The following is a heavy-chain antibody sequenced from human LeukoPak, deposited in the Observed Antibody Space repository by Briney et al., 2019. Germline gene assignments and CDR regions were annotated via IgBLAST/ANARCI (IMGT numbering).Heavy chain of an antibody. J-gene: IGHJ3*02. V-gene: IGHV3-23*01. CDR2: ISGSGT. CDR1: GFTFRSYA. Sequence: GGSLRLSCATSGFTFRSYAMIWVRQAPERGLQWVSGISGSGTYYADFAKGRFTISRDNSKNTLYLQMNSLRAEDTATYYCARDPNGDYIGAFDMWGRGTMVTVS. CDR3: ARDPNGDYIGAFDM. D-gene: IGHD4-17*01.